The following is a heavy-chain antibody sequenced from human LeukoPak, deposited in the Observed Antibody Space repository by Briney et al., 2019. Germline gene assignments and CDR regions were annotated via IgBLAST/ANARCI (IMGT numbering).Heavy chain of an antibody. D-gene: IGHD2-8*01. CDR3: ASTQDRYCTNGVCSRYYYYYYYMDV. CDR1: GGTFSCYA. Sequence: SVKGSCKASGGTFSCYAISWVRQAPGQGLEWMGGIMPIFGTANYAQKFQGRVTITTDESTSTAYMELSSLRSEDTAVYYCASTQDRYCTNGVCSRYYYYYYYMDVWGKGTTVTVSS. J-gene: IGHJ6*03. CDR2: IMPIFGTA. V-gene: IGHV1-69*05.